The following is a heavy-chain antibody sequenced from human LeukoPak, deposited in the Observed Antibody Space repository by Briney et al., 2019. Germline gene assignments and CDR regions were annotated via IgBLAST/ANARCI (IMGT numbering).Heavy chain of an antibody. J-gene: IGHJ4*02. V-gene: IGHV1-24*01. CDR1: GYTLTELS. D-gene: IGHD6-13*01. Sequence: ASVKVSCKVSGYTLTELSMHWVRQAPGKGLEWMGGFYPEDGETIYAQKFQGRVTMTEDTSTDTAYMELSSLRSEDTAEYYCAIAFAAAGAFDYWGQGTLVTVSS. CDR2: FYPEDGET. CDR3: AIAFAAAGAFDY.